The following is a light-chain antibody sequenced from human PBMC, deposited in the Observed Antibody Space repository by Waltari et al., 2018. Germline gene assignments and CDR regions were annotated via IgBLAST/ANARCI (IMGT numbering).Light chain of an antibody. CDR2: GAA. CDR3: QNHERLPAT. CDR1: QSIGRY. Sequence: EIVLTQSPGTLSLSQGERATLSCRASQSIGRYLAWYQLKPDQAPRLLIYGAASRATGIPDRFSGSGSGTDFSLTISRLEPEDFAVYYCQNHERLPATFGQGTKVEIK. V-gene: IGKV3-20*01. J-gene: IGKJ1*01.